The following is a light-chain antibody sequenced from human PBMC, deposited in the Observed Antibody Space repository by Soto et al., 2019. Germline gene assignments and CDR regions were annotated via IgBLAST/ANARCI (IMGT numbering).Light chain of an antibody. CDR2: GAS. Sequence: ILMTQSPSTLSVSPGERATLSCRASQSVSRNLAWYQQKPGQAPRLLIYGASTRATGFPSRFSGSGSGTEFTLTISSLQSEDFEVYYCQQYNNWPRTCGQGTKLDIK. CDR3: QQYNNWPRT. J-gene: IGKJ1*01. V-gene: IGKV3-15*01. CDR1: QSVSRN.